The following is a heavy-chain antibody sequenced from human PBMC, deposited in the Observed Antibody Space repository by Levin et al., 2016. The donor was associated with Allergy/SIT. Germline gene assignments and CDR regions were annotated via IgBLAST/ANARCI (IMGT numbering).Heavy chain of an antibody. CDR2: IYYSGST. CDR3: ARDKGYNWFDP. J-gene: IGHJ5*02. V-gene: IGHV4-31*02. Sequence: WIRQPPGKGLEWIGYIYYSGSTYYNPSLKSRVTISVDTSKNQFSLKLSSVTAADTAVYYCARDKGYNWFDPWGQGTLVTVSS.